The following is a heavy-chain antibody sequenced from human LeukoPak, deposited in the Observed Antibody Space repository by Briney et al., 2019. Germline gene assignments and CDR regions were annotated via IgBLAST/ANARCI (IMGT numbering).Heavy chain of an antibody. V-gene: IGHV1-2*04. CDR1: GYTFTGYY. CDR3: ARGGRAYYDILTGYPEGWYFDY. D-gene: IGHD3-9*01. J-gene: IGHJ4*02. CDR2: INPNSGGT. Sequence: GASVKVSCKASGYTFTGYYMHWVRQAPGQGLEWMGWINPNSGGTNYAQKFQGWVTMTRDTSISTAYMELSRLRSDDTAVYYCARGGRAYYDILTGYPEGWYFDYWGQGTLVTVSS.